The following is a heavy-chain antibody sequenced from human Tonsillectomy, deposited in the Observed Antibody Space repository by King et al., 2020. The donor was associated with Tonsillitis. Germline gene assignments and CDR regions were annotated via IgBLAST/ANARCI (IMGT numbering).Heavy chain of an antibody. CDR1: GVPFTTYW. V-gene: IGHV3-7*03. D-gene: IGHD6-19*01. J-gene: IGHJ4*02. CDR3: TRGKGWTDY. Sequence: QLVQSGGGLVQPGGSLRLSCVVSGVPFTTYWMTWVRQAPGKGLEWVANINGDGREKFFVESFKGRFTISRDNAKNSLYLQMNNLRAEDTAVYYCTRGKGWTDYWGQGTLVTVSS. CDR2: INGDGREK.